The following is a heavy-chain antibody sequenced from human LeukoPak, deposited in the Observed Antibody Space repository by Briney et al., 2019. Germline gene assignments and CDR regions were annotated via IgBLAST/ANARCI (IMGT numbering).Heavy chain of an antibody. J-gene: IGHJ6*02. V-gene: IGHV1-69*13. Sequence: SVKVSCKASGGTFSSYAISWVRQAPGQGLEWMGGIIPIFGTANYAQKFQGRVTITADESTSTAYMELSSLRSEDTAVYYCARGGYSSSSRYYYGMDVWGQGTTVTVSS. CDR3: ARGGYSSSSRYYYGMDV. CDR2: IIPIFGTA. D-gene: IGHD6-6*01. CDR1: GGTFSSYA.